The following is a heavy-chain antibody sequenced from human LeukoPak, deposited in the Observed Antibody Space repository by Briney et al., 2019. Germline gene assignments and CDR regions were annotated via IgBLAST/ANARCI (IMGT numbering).Heavy chain of an antibody. J-gene: IGHJ4*02. D-gene: IGHD2-15*01. V-gene: IGHV5-51*01. Sequence: GVSLRISCQVSGYAFTYYWIGWVRPMPGQGLGWMAVIFPDYSDYSIRYSPCFQGHVTVSADKSITTAYLHWSSLQASDNAIYYCARHQTPRNPSFLNTEGFRFDSWGQGALVSVSS. CDR2: IFPDYSDYSI. CDR3: ARHQTPRNPSFLNTEGFRFDS. CDR1: GYAFTYYW.